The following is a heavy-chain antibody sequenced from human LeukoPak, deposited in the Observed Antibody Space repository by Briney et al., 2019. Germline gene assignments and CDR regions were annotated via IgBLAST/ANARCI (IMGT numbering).Heavy chain of an antibody. CDR1: GFTFSSYG. Sequence: PGGSLRLSCAASGFTFSSYGMHWVRQAPGKGLEWVALIRYDGSNKYYADFVKGRFTISRDNAKNTVHLQMNSLRVEDTAIYFCAGAYSAYDPFDYWGQGILVTVSS. V-gene: IGHV3-30*02. CDR3: AGAYSAYDPFDY. CDR2: IRYDGSNK. J-gene: IGHJ4*02. D-gene: IGHD5-12*01.